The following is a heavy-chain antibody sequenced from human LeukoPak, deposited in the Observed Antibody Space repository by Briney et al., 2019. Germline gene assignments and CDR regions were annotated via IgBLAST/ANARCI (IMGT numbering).Heavy chain of an antibody. Sequence: GGSLRLSCAASGFTFDDYAMHWVRQAPGKGLEWLSLISWDGSNTYDADSVKGRFTISRDNSKNSLYLQMNSLRPEDTALYYCAKDIEAAAGTYFDYWGQGTLVTVSS. D-gene: IGHD6-13*01. V-gene: IGHV3-43D*04. J-gene: IGHJ4*02. CDR2: ISWDGSNT. CDR1: GFTFDDYA. CDR3: AKDIEAAAGTYFDY.